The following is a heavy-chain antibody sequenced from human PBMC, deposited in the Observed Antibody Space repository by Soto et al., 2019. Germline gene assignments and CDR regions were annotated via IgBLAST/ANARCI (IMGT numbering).Heavy chain of an antibody. CDR3: ARALITIFGVVNGMDV. Sequence: SETLSLTCTVSGGSISSGGYYWSWIRQHPGKGLEWIGYIYYSGSTYYNPSLKSRVTISVDTSKNQSSLKLSSVTAADTAVYYCARALITIFGVVNGMDVWGQGTTVTVSS. CDR2: IYYSGST. CDR1: GGSISSGGYY. D-gene: IGHD3-3*01. J-gene: IGHJ6*02. V-gene: IGHV4-31*03.